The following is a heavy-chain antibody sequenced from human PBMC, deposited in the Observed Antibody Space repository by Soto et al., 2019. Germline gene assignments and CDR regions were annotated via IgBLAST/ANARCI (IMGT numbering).Heavy chain of an antibody. CDR1: GFTFSNYG. V-gene: IGHV3-33*01. CDR3: ARTPKSSPYYFDY. Sequence: QVQLVESGGGVVQPGRSLRLSCAASGFTFSNYGMHWVRQAPGKGLEWVAVIWYDGSNKYYADSVKGRFTISRDNSKNTLYLQMISLRAEDTAVYYCARTPKSSPYYFDYWGQGTLVTVSS. J-gene: IGHJ4*02. CDR2: IWYDGSNK.